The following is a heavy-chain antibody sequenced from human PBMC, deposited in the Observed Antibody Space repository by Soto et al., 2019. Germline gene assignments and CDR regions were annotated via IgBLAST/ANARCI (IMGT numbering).Heavy chain of an antibody. CDR3: ARGTVGLSDY. Sequence: GGSLRLSCAASGFTFSSYAMHWVRQAPGKGLEWVAVISYDGSNKYYADSVKGRFTISRDNSKNTLYLQMNSLRAEDTAVYYCARGTVGLSDYWGQGTLVTVSS. CDR2: ISYDGSNK. D-gene: IGHD4-4*01. V-gene: IGHV3-30-3*01. CDR1: GFTFSSYA. J-gene: IGHJ4*02.